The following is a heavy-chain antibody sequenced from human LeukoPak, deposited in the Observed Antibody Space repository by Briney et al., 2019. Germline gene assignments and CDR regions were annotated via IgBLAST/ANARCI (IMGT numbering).Heavy chain of an antibody. J-gene: IGHJ6*04. Sequence: PGGSLRLSCAASGFIFSSYSMNWVRQAPGKGLEWVSYISSSSNTIYYADSVKGRFTISRDNAKNSLYLQMNSLRAEDTAVYYCAELGITMIGGVWGKGTTVTISS. D-gene: IGHD3-10*02. CDR3: AELGITMIGGV. CDR1: GFIFSSYS. CDR2: ISSSSNTI. V-gene: IGHV3-48*04.